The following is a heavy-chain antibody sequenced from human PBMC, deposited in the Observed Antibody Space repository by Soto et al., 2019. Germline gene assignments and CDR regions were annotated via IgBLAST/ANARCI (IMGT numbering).Heavy chain of an antibody. CDR1: GFTCSDYG. J-gene: IGHJ4*02. CDR3: AKLQYPRTTPFHH. CDR2: IGGSGGST. Sequence: PGGSLRLSCAASGFTCSDYGMSWVRQAPGKGLEWVSVIGGSGGSTYYADSVKGRFTVSRGNSKNTLYLQMNSLRAEDTAVYYCAKLQYPRTTPFHHRGKAPLLTVSS. D-gene: IGHD2-2*01. V-gene: IGHV3-23*01.